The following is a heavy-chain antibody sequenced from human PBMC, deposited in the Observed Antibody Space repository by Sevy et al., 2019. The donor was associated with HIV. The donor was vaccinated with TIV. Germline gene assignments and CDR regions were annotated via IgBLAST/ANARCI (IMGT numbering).Heavy chain of an antibody. CDR2: ISAYNVNA. CDR1: GYTFSNYG. CDR3: ARDSRGSYYDSIQGALDI. V-gene: IGHV1-18*04. D-gene: IGHD3-22*01. J-gene: IGHJ3*02. Sequence: ASVKVSCKASGYTFSNYGISWVRQAPGQGLEWVGWISAYNVNANYAQKVQGRVTMTTDTSTSTAYMELRSLRSDDTAVYYCARDSRGSYYDSIQGALDIWGQGTMVTVSS.